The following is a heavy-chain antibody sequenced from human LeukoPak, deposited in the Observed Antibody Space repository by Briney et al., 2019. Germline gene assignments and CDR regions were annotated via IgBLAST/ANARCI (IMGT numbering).Heavy chain of an antibody. V-gene: IGHV1-8*01. CDR3: AILWVPDYGAIPLDY. D-gene: IGHD4-17*01. J-gene: IGHJ4*02. CDR2: MNPNSGNT. CDR1: GYTFTSYD. Sequence: ASVKVSCKASGYTFTSYDINWVRQATGQGLEWMGWMNPNSGNTGYAQKFQGRVTMARNTSISTAYMELSSLRSEDTAVYYCAILWVPDYGAIPLDYWGQGTLVTVSS.